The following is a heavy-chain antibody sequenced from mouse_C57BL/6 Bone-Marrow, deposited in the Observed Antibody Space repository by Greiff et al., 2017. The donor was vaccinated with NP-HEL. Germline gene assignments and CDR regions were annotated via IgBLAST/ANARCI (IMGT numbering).Heavy chain of an antibody. Sequence: EVKLQESGPGLVKPSQSLSLTCSVTGYSITSGYYWNWIRQFPGNKLEWMGYISYDGSNNYNPSLKNRISITRDTSKNQFFLKLNSVTTEDTATYYCARERMTVDYWGQGTTLTVSS. CDR3: ARERMTVDY. CDR1: GYSITSGYY. CDR2: ISYDGSN. J-gene: IGHJ2*01. V-gene: IGHV3-6*01.